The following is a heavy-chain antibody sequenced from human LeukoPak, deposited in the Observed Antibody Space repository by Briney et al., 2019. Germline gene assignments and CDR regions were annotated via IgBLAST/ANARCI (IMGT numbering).Heavy chain of an antibody. Sequence: GGSLRLSCAASGFTVSSNYMSWVRQAPGKGLEWVSIIYSGGSTYYADSVKGRFTISRDSSKNTVYLQMNSLRAEDTAVYYCASSKRITVAEPFDYWGQGTLVTVSS. D-gene: IGHD6-19*01. J-gene: IGHJ4*02. CDR1: GFTVSSNY. CDR3: ASSKRITVAEPFDY. V-gene: IGHV3-53*01. CDR2: IYSGGST.